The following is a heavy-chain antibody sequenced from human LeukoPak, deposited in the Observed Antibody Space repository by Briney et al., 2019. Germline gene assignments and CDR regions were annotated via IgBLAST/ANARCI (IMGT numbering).Heavy chain of an antibody. CDR3: ARDTTMQAFDI. D-gene: IGHD5-18*01. Sequence: PSQTLSLTCTVSGGSISSGDYYWSWIRQPPGKCLEWIGYIYYSGSTYYNPSLKSRVTISVDTSKNQFSLKLSSVTAADTAVYYCARDTTMQAFDIWGQGTMVTVSS. CDR2: IYYSGST. J-gene: IGHJ3*02. V-gene: IGHV4-30-4*01. CDR1: GGSISSGDYY.